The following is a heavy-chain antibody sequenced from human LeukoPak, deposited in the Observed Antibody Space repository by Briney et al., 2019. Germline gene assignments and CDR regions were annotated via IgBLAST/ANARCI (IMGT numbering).Heavy chain of an antibody. CDR2: IKNDGSSA. V-gene: IGHV3-74*01. CDR1: GFTFRNYW. J-gene: IGHJ5*02. CDR3: AKSDWFDP. Sequence: GESLRLACATSGFTFRNYWMSWLRQAPGKGLVWVSRIKNDGSSASCAESVKGRFTISRDNARNTLYLQMNSLRVDDTAVYYCAKSDWFDPWGRGILVTVSS.